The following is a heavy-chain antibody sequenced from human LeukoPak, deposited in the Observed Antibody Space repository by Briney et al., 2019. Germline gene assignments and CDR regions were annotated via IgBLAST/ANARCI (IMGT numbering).Heavy chain of an antibody. J-gene: IGHJ4*02. V-gene: IGHV1-8*01. CDR2: MSPNSGNT. D-gene: IGHD3-16*01. CDR1: GYIFSSYE. CDR3: ARGVDRGVDY. Sequence: ASVHVSCQGSGYIFSSYEINWVRQATGQGLEWMGWMSPNSGNTDYAQKFQGRVTMTRDTSISTAYMELSSLREEDTAVYYCARGVDRGVDYWGQGTLVTVSS.